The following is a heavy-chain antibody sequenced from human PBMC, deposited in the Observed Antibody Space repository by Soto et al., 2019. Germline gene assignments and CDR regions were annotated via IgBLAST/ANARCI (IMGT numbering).Heavy chain of an antibody. D-gene: IGHD2-8*02. CDR1: GFEFSGYY. CDR3: AKATATGGGAFDI. Sequence: GGSLRLSCAASGFEFSGYYMTWIRQAPGKGLEWVSYINSRGSHIYYADSVKGRFTISRDNARGSLYLQMNSLTAGDTAVYYCAKATATGGGAFDICGQGTMVTVSS. V-gene: IGHV3-11*01. J-gene: IGHJ3*02. CDR2: INSRGSHI.